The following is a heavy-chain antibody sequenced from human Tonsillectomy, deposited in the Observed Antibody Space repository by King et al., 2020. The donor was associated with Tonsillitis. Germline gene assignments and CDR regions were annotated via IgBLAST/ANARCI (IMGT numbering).Heavy chain of an antibody. Sequence: VQLVESGGGLVKPGGSLRLSCAASGFTFSDYYMSWIRQAPGKGLEWVSYISSSSSYTNYADSVKGRFTISRDNAKNSLYLQMNSLRAEDTAVYYCARDRGDSIGLDAFDIWGQGTMVTVSS. CDR1: GFTFSDYY. V-gene: IGHV3-11*06. CDR3: ARDRGDSIGLDAFDI. J-gene: IGHJ3*02. D-gene: IGHD3-22*01. CDR2: ISSSSSYT.